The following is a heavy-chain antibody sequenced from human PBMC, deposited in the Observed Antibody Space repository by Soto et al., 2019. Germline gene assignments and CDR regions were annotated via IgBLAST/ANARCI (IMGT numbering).Heavy chain of an antibody. Sequence: QVQLQESGPGLVKPSQTLSLTCTVSGVSISSGGYYWSWIRQHPGKGLEWIGYIYYSGSTYYNPSHKSRITISVDTSKNQFSLKLSSVTAADTAVYYCARVRWRYEDYCGMDVWGQGTTVTVSS. CDR1: GVSISSGGYY. CDR3: ARVRWRYEDYCGMDV. CDR2: IYYSGST. J-gene: IGHJ6*02. D-gene: IGHD1-1*01. V-gene: IGHV4-31*03.